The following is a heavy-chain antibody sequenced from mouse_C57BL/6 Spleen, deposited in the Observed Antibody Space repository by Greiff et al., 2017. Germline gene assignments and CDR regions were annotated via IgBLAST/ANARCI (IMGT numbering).Heavy chain of an antibody. CDR3: ARSPYYCGSSYDAY. V-gene: IGHV1-80*01. D-gene: IGHD1-1*01. CDR2: IYPGDGDT. CDR1: GYAFSSYW. Sequence: VQLQQSGAELVKPGASVKISCKASGYAFSSYWMNWVKQRPGKGLEWIGQIYPGDGDTNYNGKFKGKATLTADKSSSTDYMQLSSLTSEDSAVYFCARSPYYCGSSYDAYWGQGTLVTVSA. J-gene: IGHJ3*01.